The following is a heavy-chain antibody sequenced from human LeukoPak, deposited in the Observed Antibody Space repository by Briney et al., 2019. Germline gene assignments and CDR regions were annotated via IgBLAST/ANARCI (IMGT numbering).Heavy chain of an antibody. V-gene: IGHV3-30*03. CDR3: ARVVLSGAYQIDL. CDR2: LSYDGNNK. D-gene: IGHD2/OR15-2a*01. CDR1: GFTFNSYG. Sequence: GRSLRLSCAASGFTFNSYGMHWVRQAPGKGLEWVAVLSYDGNNKYYADSVKGRFTISRDNAKSTLYLHLNSLRVEDAAVYYCARVVLSGAYQIDLWGQGTPVTVSS. J-gene: IGHJ5*02.